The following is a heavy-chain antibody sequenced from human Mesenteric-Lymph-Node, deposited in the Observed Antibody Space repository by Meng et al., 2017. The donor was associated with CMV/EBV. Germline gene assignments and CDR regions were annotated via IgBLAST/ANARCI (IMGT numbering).Heavy chain of an antibody. J-gene: IGHJ4*02. CDR1: GFRFDDYG. V-gene: IGHV3-20*04. D-gene: IGHD3/OR15-3a*01. Sequence: GGSLRLSCAASGFRFDDYGMNWLRQAPGRGLEWVSGIYWNGGNIVYADSVKGRFTISRDSAKNSLFLEMTSLRVEDTALYYCARGTDWPFRFDYWGQGTLVTVSS. CDR3: ARGTDWPFRFDY. CDR2: IYWNGGNI.